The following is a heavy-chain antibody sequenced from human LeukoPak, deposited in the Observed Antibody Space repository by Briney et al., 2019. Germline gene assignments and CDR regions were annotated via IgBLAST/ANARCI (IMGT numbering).Heavy chain of an antibody. CDR2: IWYDGSNK. CDR1: GFTFSSYG. J-gene: IGHJ4*02. CDR3: ARDPGYGDYFGGVTEITLLFDY. Sequence: GGSLRLSCAASGFTFSSYGMHWVRQAPGKGLEWVAVIWYDGSNKYYADSVKGRFTISRDNSKNTLYLQMNSLRAEDTAVYYCARDPGYGDYFGGVTEITLLFDYWGQGTLVTVSS. D-gene: IGHD4-17*01. V-gene: IGHV3-30*19.